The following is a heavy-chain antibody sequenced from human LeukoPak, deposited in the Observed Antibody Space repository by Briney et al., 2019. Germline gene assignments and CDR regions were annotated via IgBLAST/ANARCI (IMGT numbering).Heavy chain of an antibody. CDR2: ISAYNGNT. D-gene: IGHD3-10*01. CDR3: ARGSSTMVRGVITYYMDV. Sequence: ASVKVSCKASGYTFTSYYMHWVRQAPGQGLEWMGWISAYNGNTNYAQKLQGRVTMTTDTSTSTAYMELRSLRSDDTAVYYCARGSSTMVRGVITYYMDVWGKGTTVTISS. J-gene: IGHJ6*03. V-gene: IGHV1-18*04. CDR1: GYTFTSYY.